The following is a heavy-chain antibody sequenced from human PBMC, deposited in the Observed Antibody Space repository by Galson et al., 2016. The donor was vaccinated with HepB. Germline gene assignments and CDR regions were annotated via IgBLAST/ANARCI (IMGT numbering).Heavy chain of an antibody. D-gene: IGHD2-2*02. CDR3: AGAPYCTYTTCYNGMDV. J-gene: IGHJ6*02. CDR2: IKTASGHT. CDR1: GDSFDDYS. V-gene: IGHV1-3*04. Sequence: SCKASGDSFDDYSLHWLRQAPGQSLEWMGWIKTASGHTEYSQKLQGRVTITSDTSTSTVYMEMSRLRPGDTALYYCAGAPYCTYTTCYNGMDVWGQGTAVTVAS.